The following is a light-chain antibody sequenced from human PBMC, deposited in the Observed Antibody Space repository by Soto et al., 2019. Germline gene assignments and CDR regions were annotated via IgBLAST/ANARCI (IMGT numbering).Light chain of an antibody. J-gene: IGKJ5*01. CDR2: DAS. CDR3: QQGGNWPLT. CDR1: QSVSSH. V-gene: IGKV3-11*01. Sequence: EIVLTHSPATLSLSPWEGATVSCRASQSVSSHLAWYQQKRGQAPRLLIYDASSRASGIPARFSGRGSGTDFTLTISYLEPEDFAIYYCQQGGNWPLTFGQGTRLEIK.